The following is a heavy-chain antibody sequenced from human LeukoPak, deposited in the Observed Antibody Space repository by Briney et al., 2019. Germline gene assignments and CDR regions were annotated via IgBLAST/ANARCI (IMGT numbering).Heavy chain of an antibody. D-gene: IGHD2-21*02. CDR3: ALYCGGDCYSGGDY. V-gene: IGHV1-46*03. J-gene: IGHJ4*02. CDR1: GYTFTSYF. CDR2: INPSGGST. Sequence: GASVKVSCKASGYTFTSYFMHWARQAPGQGLEWMGIINPSGGSTSYAQKFQGRVTMTRDTSTSTVYMELSSLRSEDTAVYYCALYCGGDCYSGGDYWGQGTLVTVSS.